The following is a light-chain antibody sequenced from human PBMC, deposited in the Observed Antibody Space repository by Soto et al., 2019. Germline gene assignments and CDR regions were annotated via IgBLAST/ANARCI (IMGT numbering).Light chain of an antibody. J-gene: IGLJ1*01. CDR3: SSYTTSYFYV. CDR2: GVK. CDR1: GRDIGAYNY. Sequence: QSALAQPASVSGSPGQSITISCTGSGRDIGAYNYVSWYQQHPGKAPKLIIYGVKNRPSGVSNRFSASKSAFTASLTISGLQAEDEADYYCSSYTTSYFYVFGHGTKVTVL. V-gene: IGLV2-14*01.